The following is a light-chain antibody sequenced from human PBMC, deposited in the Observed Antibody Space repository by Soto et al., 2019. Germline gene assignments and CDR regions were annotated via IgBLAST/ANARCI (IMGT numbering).Light chain of an antibody. CDR2: GAS. J-gene: IGKJ1*01. Sequence: EIGLTQSPGTLSLSPGERATLSCRASQTVSSSYLAWYQQKPGQTPRLLIYGASSRATGIPDRFSGSGSGTDFTLTISRLEPEDVAVYYSQQYGSSPGTFGQATHVEIK. V-gene: IGKV3-20*01. CDR3: QQYGSSPGT. CDR1: QTVSSSY.